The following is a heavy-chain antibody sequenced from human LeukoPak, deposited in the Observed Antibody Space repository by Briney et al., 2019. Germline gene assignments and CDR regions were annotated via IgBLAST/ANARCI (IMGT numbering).Heavy chain of an antibody. CDR1: GFTFSSYA. V-gene: IGHV3-23*01. D-gene: IGHD6-13*01. CDR2: ISGSGGNT. CDR3: AKDASSWVDYFDY. J-gene: IGHJ4*02. Sequence: GGSLRLSCATSGFTFSSYAMSWVRQAPGKGLEWVSSISGSGGNTYYADSVKGRFTISRDNSKNTLYLQMNSLRAEDTAVYYCAKDASSWVDYFDYWGQGTLVTVSS.